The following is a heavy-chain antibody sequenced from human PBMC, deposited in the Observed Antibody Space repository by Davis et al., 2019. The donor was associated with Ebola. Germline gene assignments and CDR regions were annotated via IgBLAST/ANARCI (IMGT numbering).Heavy chain of an antibody. CDR2: ISSSGSTI. CDR3: ARGLYCSGGSCYSGLDY. CDR1: GFTFSDYY. J-gene: IGHJ4*02. Sequence: GESLKISCAASGFTFSDYYMSWIRQAPGKGLKWASYISSSGSTIYYADSVKGRFTISRDNAKNSLYLQMNSLRAEDTAVYYCARGLYCSGGSCYSGLDYWGQGTLVTVSS. V-gene: IGHV3-11*01. D-gene: IGHD2-15*01.